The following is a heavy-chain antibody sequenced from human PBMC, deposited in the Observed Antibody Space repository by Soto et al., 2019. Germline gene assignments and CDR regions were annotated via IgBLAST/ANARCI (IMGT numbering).Heavy chain of an antibody. CDR3: ASHNYDILAGFYNAFDI. CDR1: GGSISSSY. Sequence: SETLSLTCAVSGGSISSSYWSWIRQPPGKRLEWIGYIYYSRDTNYNPSLKSRVTMSVDTSKNQFSLKLSSVTAADTAVYYRASHNYDILAGFYNAFDIWGQGTMVTVSS. V-gene: IGHV4-59*08. CDR2: IYYSRDT. J-gene: IGHJ3*02. D-gene: IGHD3-9*01.